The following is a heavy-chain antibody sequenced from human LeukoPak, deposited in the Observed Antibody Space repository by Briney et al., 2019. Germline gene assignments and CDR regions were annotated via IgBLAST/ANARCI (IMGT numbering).Heavy chain of an antibody. D-gene: IGHD3-22*01. Sequence: ASVKVSCKASGYTFTSYGISWVRQAPGQGRGWMGWFSAYNGNSNYAQQLQGRVTIITDTSTSTGYRELRSLRSADKAVYYCARDAGKTPYYYDSSGSYYYYYMDVWGKGTTVTVSS. V-gene: IGHV1-18*01. CDR1: GYTFTSYG. J-gene: IGHJ6*03. CDR3: ARDAGKTPYYYDSSGSYYYYYMDV. CDR2: FSAYNGNS.